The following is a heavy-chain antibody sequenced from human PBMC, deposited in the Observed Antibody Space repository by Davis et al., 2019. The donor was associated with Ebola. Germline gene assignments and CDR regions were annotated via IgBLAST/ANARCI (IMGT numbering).Heavy chain of an antibody. CDR1: GFTFSSYA. CDR3: AREYYYGSGSYLYYYYYMDV. Sequence: GESLKISCAASGFTFSSYAMHWVRQAPGKGLEYVSAISSNGGSTYYANSVKGRFTISRDNSKNTLYLQMGSLRAEDMAVYYCAREYYYGSGSYLYYYYYMDVWGKGTTVTVSS. D-gene: IGHD3-10*01. J-gene: IGHJ6*03. CDR2: ISSNGGST. V-gene: IGHV3-64*01.